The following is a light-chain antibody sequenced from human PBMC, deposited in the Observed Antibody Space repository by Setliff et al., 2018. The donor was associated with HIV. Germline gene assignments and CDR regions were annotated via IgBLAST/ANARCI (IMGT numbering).Light chain of an antibody. J-gene: IGLJ1*01. CDR2: EVR. CDR1: SSDVGGYNY. CDR3: SSYTIRNTLL. V-gene: IGLV2-14*01. Sequence: QSVLAQPASVSGSPGQSIAISCTGSSSDVGGYNYVSWYQQHPGKAPKLIIYEVRNRPSGISNRFSGSKSGNTASLTISGLQPEDEADYYCSSYTIRNTLLFGTGTKVTVL.